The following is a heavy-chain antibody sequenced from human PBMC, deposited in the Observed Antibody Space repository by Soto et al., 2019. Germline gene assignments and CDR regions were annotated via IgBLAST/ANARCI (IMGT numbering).Heavy chain of an antibody. Sequence: VQLVESGGGVVQPGRSLRLSCAASGFTCSDYAMHWVRQAPGTGLEWVAVVSHDGRNTHYADSVKGRFTISRDSSKNTVSLEMTSLRAEDTAVYYCAKGGRQWLVTSDFNYWGQGALVTVSS. CDR2: VSHDGRNT. J-gene: IGHJ4*02. CDR3: AKGGRQWLVTSDFNY. D-gene: IGHD6-19*01. V-gene: IGHV3-30*18. CDR1: GFTCSDYA.